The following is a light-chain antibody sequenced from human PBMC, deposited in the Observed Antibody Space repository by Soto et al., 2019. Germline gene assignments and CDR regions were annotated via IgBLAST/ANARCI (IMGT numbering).Light chain of an antibody. CDR3: QQLNKYPST. CDR2: QTS. J-gene: IGKJ4*01. Sequence: DIQMTQSPSTLSASVGDRVTLTCRASQNISSWLAWYQQKPGKAPNLLIYQTSNLESGVPSRFSGRGSGTEFTLTISSLQPEDFATYYCQQLNKYPSTFGGGTKVDI. V-gene: IGKV1-5*03. CDR1: QNISSW.